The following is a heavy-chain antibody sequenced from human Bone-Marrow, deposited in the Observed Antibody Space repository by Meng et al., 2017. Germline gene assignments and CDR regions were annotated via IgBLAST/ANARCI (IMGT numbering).Heavy chain of an antibody. D-gene: IGHD6-19*01. Sequence: ETLSLTCAASGFTFSSYSMNWVRQAPGKGLEWVSSISSSSSYIYYADSVKGRFTISRDNSKNTLYLQMNSLRAEDTAVYYCARAPGYSSGWYGVSSEAFDIWGQGTMVTVSS. CDR2: ISSSSSYI. CDR3: ARAPGYSSGWYGVSSEAFDI. CDR1: GFTFSSYS. V-gene: IGHV3-21*01. J-gene: IGHJ3*02.